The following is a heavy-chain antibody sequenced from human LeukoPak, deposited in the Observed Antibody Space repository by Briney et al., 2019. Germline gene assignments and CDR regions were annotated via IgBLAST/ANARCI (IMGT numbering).Heavy chain of an antibody. D-gene: IGHD6-19*01. CDR3: ATAKGSVAGLIDY. CDR2: IYYSGST. V-gene: IGHV4-59*01. Sequence: SETLSLTCTVSGGSISSYYWSWIRQSPGKGLEWIGYIYYSGSTNYNPSLKSRVTISVDTSKNQFSLKMSSMTAADTAVYYCATAKGSVAGLIDYWGQGTLVTVSS. J-gene: IGHJ4*02. CDR1: GGSISSYY.